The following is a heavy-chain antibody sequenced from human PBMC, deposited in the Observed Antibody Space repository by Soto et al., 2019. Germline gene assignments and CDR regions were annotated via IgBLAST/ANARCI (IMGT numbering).Heavy chain of an antibody. CDR1: GFTFSSYG. CDR3: GRDGGDDSSGYYFYYGMDV. Sequence: QVQLVESGGGVVQPGRSLRLSCAASGFTFSSYGMHWVRQAPGKGLEWVAVISYDGTNKYYADSVKGRFTISRDNSKNKLYLQNNRLEAEDTGGYYCGRDGGDDSSGYYFYYGMDVWGQGTTVTVSS. J-gene: IGHJ6*02. V-gene: IGHV3-30*03. D-gene: IGHD3-22*01. CDR2: ISYDGTNK.